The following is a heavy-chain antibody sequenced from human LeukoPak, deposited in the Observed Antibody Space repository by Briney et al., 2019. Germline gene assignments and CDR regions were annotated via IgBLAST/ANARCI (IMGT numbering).Heavy chain of an antibody. J-gene: IGHJ4*02. V-gene: IGHV3-21*01. CDR2: ISSTTNYI. Sequence: KPGGSLRLSCAASGFTFRSYAMNWVRQAPGKGLEWVSSISSTTNYIYYADSVKGRFTISRDNAKNSLYLQMNSLRTEDTAVYYCARVGYCSSSTCRNYFDYWGQGTLATVSS. D-gene: IGHD2-2*01. CDR3: ARVGYCSSSTCRNYFDY. CDR1: GFTFRSYA.